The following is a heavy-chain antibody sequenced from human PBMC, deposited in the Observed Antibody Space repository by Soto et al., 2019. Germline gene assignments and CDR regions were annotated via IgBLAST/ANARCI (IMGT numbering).Heavy chain of an antibody. CDR3: ARDQLYYDSSGYFDY. CDR1: GFTFSSYG. V-gene: IGHV3-33*01. Sequence: PGGSLRVSCAASGFTFSSYGMHWVRQAPGKGLEWVAVIWYDGSNKYYADSVKGRFTISRDNSKNTLYLQMNSLRAEDTAVYYYARDQLYYDSSGYFDYWGQGTLVTVSS. CDR2: IWYDGSNK. D-gene: IGHD3-22*01. J-gene: IGHJ4*02.